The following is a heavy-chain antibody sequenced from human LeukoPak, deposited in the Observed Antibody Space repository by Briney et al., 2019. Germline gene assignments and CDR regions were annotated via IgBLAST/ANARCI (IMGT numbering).Heavy chain of an antibody. CDR1: GYTFTGYY. Sequence: RASVKVSCKASGYTFTGYYMHWVRQAPGQGLEWMGWINPNSGGTNYAQKFQGRVTMTRDTSISTAYMELSRLRSDDTAVYYCARVIRWRAVAGLSVSSTIDAFDIWGQGTMVTVSS. J-gene: IGHJ3*02. V-gene: IGHV1-2*02. CDR2: INPNSGGT. CDR3: ARVIRWRAVAGLSVSSTIDAFDI. D-gene: IGHD6-19*01.